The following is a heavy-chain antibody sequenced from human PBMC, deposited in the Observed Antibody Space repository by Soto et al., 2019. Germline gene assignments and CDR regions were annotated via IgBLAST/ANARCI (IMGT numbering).Heavy chain of an antibody. CDR2: IHYSGST. Sequence: QVQLQESGPGLVKPSQTLSLTCTVSGGSISSGGYYWSWIRQHPGKGLEWIGYIHYSGSTYYNPSLKSRVTISVDTSKTQFSLKLSSVTAADTAVYYCARDLTGYYYYYMDVWGKGTTVTVSS. J-gene: IGHJ6*03. V-gene: IGHV4-31*03. CDR1: GGSISSGGYY. CDR3: ARDLTGYYYYYMDV.